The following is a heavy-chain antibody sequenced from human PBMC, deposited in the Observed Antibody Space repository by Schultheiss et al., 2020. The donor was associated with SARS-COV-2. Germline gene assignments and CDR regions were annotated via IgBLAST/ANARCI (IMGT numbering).Heavy chain of an antibody. J-gene: IGHJ2*01. Sequence: SVKVSCKASGYTFTSYYMHWVRQAAGQGLEWMGWINPNSGGTNYAQKFQGRVTMTRDTSISTAYMELSSLRSEDTAVYYCARDRYDFWSGYVSYWYFDLWGRGTLVTVSS. CDR1: GYTFTSYY. CDR3: ARDRYDFWSGYVSYWYFDL. CDR2: INPNSGGT. V-gene: IGHV1-2*02. D-gene: IGHD3-3*01.